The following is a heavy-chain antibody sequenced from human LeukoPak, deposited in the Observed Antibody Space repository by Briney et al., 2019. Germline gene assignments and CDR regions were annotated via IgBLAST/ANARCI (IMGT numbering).Heavy chain of an antibody. D-gene: IGHD3-3*01. V-gene: IGHV3-23*01. J-gene: IGHJ4*02. Sequence: PGGSLRLSCAASGFTFSSYAMSWVRQAPGKGLEWVSAISGSGGSTYYADSVKGRFTISRDNSKNTLYLQMNSLRAEDTAVYYCAKDLVRITIFGVVTPLGIFDYWGQGTLVTVSS. CDR3: AKDLVRITIFGVVTPLGIFDY. CDR2: ISGSGGST. CDR1: GFTFSSYA.